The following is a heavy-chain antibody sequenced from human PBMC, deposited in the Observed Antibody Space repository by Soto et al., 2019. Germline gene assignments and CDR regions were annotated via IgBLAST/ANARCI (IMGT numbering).Heavy chain of an antibody. V-gene: IGHV3-23*01. Sequence: GGSLRLSCAASGFTFSSYAMSWVRQAPGKGLEWVSAISGSGGSTYYADSVKGRFTISRDNSKNTLYLQMNSLRAEDTAVYYCAKDTVLPDIVVVQAAQTGNWFDPWGQGTLVTVSS. CDR2: ISGSGGST. CDR3: AKDTVLPDIVVVQAAQTGNWFDP. J-gene: IGHJ5*02. D-gene: IGHD2-2*01. CDR1: GFTFSSYA.